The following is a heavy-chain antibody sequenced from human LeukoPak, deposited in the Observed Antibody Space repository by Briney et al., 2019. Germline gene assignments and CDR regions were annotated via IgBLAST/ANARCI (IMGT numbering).Heavy chain of an antibody. CDR2: ISSSSSYI. J-gene: IGHJ1*01. V-gene: IGHV3-21*04. CDR3: ASLVTAIPEYFQH. Sequence: KAGGSLRLSCAASGFTFSSYSMNWVRQAPGKGLEWVSSISSSSSYIYYADSVKGRFTISRDNSKNTLYLQMNSLRAEDTAVYYCASLVTAIPEYFQHWGQGTLVTVSS. D-gene: IGHD2-21*02. CDR1: GFTFSSYS.